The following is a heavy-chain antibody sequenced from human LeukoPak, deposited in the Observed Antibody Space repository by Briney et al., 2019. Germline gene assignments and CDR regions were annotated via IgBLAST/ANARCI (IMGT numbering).Heavy chain of an antibody. J-gene: IGHJ6*02. D-gene: IGHD5-18*01. Sequence: PSVKLCCKTSGGTFSSSAITWVRHAPGQGLEWMGRIIPVLNITTYAQKFQGSVTITADTSTSTVYMELSSLRSEETAVYYCARDQGLTAPPPYGLDVWGQGTTVIVSS. V-gene: IGHV1-69*04. CDR1: GGTFSSSA. CDR3: ARDQGLTAPPPYGLDV. CDR2: IIPVLNIT.